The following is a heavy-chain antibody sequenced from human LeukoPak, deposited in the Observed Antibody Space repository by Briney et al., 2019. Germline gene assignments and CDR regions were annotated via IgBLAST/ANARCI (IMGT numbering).Heavy chain of an antibody. CDR1: GYTFTGYY. J-gene: IGHJ4*02. CDR3: ASRRTKFWSGYCDY. Sequence: ASVKVSCKASGYTFTGYYMHWVRQAPGQGLEWMGWINPNSGGTNYAQKFQGRVTMTRDTSISTAYMELSRLRSDDTAVYYCASRRTKFWSGYCDYWGQGTLVTVSS. D-gene: IGHD3-3*01. V-gene: IGHV1-2*02. CDR2: INPNSGGT.